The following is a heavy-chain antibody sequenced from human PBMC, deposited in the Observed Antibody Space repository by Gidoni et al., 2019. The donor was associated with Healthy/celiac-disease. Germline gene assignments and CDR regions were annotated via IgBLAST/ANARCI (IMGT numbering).Heavy chain of an antibody. D-gene: IGHD6-13*01. CDR1: GFTFMSYG. J-gene: IGHJ6*02. Sequence: QVQLVESGGGVVQPGRSLRLSCSASGFTFMSYGMHWGRQAPGKGLEWVAVIWYDGSNKYYADSVKGRFTISRDNSKNTLYLQMNSLRAEDTAVYYCARARAAAPRGDYYGMDVWGQGTTVTVSS. CDR2: IWYDGSNK. V-gene: IGHV3-33*01. CDR3: ARARAAAPRGDYYGMDV.